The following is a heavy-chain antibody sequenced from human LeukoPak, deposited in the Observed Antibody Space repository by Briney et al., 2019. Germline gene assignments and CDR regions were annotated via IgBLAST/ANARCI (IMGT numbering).Heavy chain of an antibody. CDR2: IKQDGSEK. Sequence: PGGSLRLSCAVSGFTFSSCWMSWVRQAPGKGLEWVANIKQDGSEKYLVDSVEGRFTISRDNAKNSLYLQMESLRAEDTAVYYCARGEYYYDGGYWGQGTLVTVSS. CDR1: GFTFSSCW. J-gene: IGHJ4*02. V-gene: IGHV3-7*04. CDR3: ARGEYYYDGGY. D-gene: IGHD3-22*01.